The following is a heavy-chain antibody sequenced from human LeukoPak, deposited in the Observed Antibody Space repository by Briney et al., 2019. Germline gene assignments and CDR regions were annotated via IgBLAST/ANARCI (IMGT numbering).Heavy chain of an antibody. CDR3: AKWGLGDYYDSSGYPWAFDI. J-gene: IGHJ3*02. D-gene: IGHD3-22*01. Sequence: SETLSLTCAVYGGSFSGYYWSWIRQPPGKGLEWIGEINHRRSTNYNPSLKSRVTMSVDTSKNQFSLNLSSVTAADTAVYYCAKWGLGDYYDSSGYPWAFDIWGQGTMVTVSS. V-gene: IGHV4-34*01. CDR1: GGSFSGYY. CDR2: INHRRST.